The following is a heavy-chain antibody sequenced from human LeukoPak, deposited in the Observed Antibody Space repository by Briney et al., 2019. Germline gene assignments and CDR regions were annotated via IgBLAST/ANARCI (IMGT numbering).Heavy chain of an antibody. V-gene: IGHV3-23*01. CDR2: ISGSGGST. Sequence: GGSLRLSCAASGFTFSSYAMTWVRQAPGRGLEWVSGISGSGGSTYYADSVKGRFTISRDNSKNTLYLQVNSLRAEDTAVYYCAKRYCSSTSCNYYYFYGMDVRGQGTTVTV. CDR3: AKRYCSSTSCNYYYFYGMDV. J-gene: IGHJ6*02. D-gene: IGHD2-2*01. CDR1: GFTFSSYA.